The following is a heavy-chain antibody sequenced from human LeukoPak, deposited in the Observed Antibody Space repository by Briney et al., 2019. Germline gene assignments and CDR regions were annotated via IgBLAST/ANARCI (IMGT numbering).Heavy chain of an antibody. D-gene: IGHD6-19*01. CDR3: ARASMSSGWVGDFDY. CDR2: IYYSGST. V-gene: IGHV4-39*07. J-gene: IGHJ4*02. CDR1: GGSISSSSYY. Sequence: SETLSLTCTVSGGSISSSSYYWGWIRQPPGKGLEWIGSIYYSGSTYYNPSLKSRVTISVDTSKNQFSLKLSSVTAADTAVYYCARASMSSGWVGDFDYWGQGTLVTVSS.